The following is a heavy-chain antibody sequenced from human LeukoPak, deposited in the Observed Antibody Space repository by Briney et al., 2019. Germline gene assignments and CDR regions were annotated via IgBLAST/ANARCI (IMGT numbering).Heavy chain of an antibody. CDR2: INHSGST. CDR1: GGSFSGYY. D-gene: IGHD5-18*01. CDR3: AGGLRPTAMARI. Sequence: SETLSLTCAVYGGSFSGYYWSWIRQPPGKGLEWIGEINHSGSTNYNPSLKSRVTISVDTSKNQFSLKLSSVTAADTAVYYCAGGLRPTAMARIWGQGTLVTASS. J-gene: IGHJ4*02. V-gene: IGHV4-34*01.